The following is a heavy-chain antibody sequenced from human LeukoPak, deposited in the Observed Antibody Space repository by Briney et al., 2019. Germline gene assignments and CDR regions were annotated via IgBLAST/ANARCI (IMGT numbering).Heavy chain of an antibody. J-gene: IGHJ3*02. V-gene: IGHV1-2*06. CDR3: AGGDNSSGYRPFDI. CDR1: GYTFSGYY. D-gene: IGHD3-22*01. Sequence: GASVKVSCKASGYTFSGYYIHWVRQAPGQGLEWMGRINPNNGGTNYAQKFQGRVTMTRDMSMSTAYMELSRLRSDDTAVYYCAGGDNSSGYRPFDIWGQGTMVTVPS. CDR2: INPNNGGT.